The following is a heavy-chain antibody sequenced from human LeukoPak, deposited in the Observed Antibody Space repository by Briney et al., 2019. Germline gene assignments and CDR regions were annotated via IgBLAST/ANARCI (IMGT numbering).Heavy chain of an antibody. J-gene: IGHJ4*02. D-gene: IGHD5-24*01. CDR1: GASITSYY. CDR3: ARDLGDGYDY. CDR2: ISDRGSP. V-gene: IGHV4-59*01. Sequence: SETLSLTCTVSGASITSYYWSWIRQPPGKGLEWIGYISDRGSPNYSPSLKSRVTISVDTSKNQFSLKLSSVTAADTAVYYCARDLGDGYDYWGQGTLVTVSS.